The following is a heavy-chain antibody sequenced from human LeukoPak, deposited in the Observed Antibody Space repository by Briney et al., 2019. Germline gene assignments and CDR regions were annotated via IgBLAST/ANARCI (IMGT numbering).Heavy chain of an antibody. D-gene: IGHD4-11*01. V-gene: IGHV4-4*07. CDR2: IYTSGST. CDR1: GGPISSYH. J-gene: IGHJ5*02. CDR3: ARDYSNYVVWFDP. Sequence: SETLSLTCTVSGGPISSYHWSWIRQPAGKGLEWIGRIYTSGSTNYNPSLRSRVAISVDKSKNQFSLKLSSVTAADTAVYYCARDYSNYVVWFDPWGQGTLVTVSS.